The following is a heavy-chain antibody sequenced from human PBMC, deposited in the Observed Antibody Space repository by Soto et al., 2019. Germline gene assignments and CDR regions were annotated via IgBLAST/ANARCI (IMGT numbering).Heavy chain of an antibody. CDR1: GVSFRGYY. D-gene: IGHD3-10*01. V-gene: IGHV4-34*01. CDR2: IDHSGST. CDR3: ARAPKPITMIRKQPYYFDY. J-gene: IGHJ4*01. Sequence: SETLSLTCAISGVSFRGYYWSWIRQPPGKGLEWIGEIDHSGSTKYNPSLKSRVTISVDTSKRQFSLNLRSVTAADTAVYYCARAPKPITMIRKQPYYFDYWGHGTLVTVSS.